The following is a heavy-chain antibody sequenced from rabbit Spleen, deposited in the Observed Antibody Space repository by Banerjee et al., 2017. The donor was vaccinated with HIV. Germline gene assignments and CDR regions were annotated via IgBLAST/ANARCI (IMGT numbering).Heavy chain of an antibody. CDR3: ARDTSSSFSSYGMDL. Sequence: QSLEEAGGDLVKPGASLTLTCIASGVSFSDSSYMCWVRQAPGKGLEWIACIDTGSSGFTYFASWAKGRFTISKTSPTTVTLQMTSLTAADTATYFCARDTSSSFSSYGMDLWGQGTLVTVS. V-gene: IGHV1S40*01. CDR1: GVSFSDSSY. D-gene: IGHD1-1*01. J-gene: IGHJ6*01. CDR2: IDTGSSGFT.